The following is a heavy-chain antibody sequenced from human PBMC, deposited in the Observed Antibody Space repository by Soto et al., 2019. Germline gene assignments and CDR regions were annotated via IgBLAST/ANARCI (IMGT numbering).Heavy chain of an antibody. Sequence: PGGSLRLSCAASGFTFSNAWMSWVRQAPGKGLEWVGRIKSKTDGGTTDYAAPVKGRFTISRDDSKNTLYLQMNSLKTEDTAVYYCTKDFWSGYFIDWFDPWGQGTLVTVSS. J-gene: IGHJ5*02. CDR2: IKSKTDGGTT. CDR3: TKDFWSGYFIDWFDP. CDR1: GFTFSNAW. D-gene: IGHD3-3*01. V-gene: IGHV3-15*01.